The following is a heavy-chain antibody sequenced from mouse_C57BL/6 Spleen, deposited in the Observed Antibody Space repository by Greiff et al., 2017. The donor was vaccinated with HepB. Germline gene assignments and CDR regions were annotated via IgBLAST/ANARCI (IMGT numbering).Heavy chain of an antibody. CDR3: AREDYYGGFAY. Sequence: QVQLKQSGAELVRPGSSVKLSCKASGYTFTSYWMDWVKQRPGQGLEWIGNIYPSDSETHYNQKFKDKATLTVDKSSSTAYMQLSSLTSEDSAVYYCAREDYYGGFAYWGQGTLVTVSA. CDR2: IYPSDSET. D-gene: IGHD1-1*01. V-gene: IGHV1-61*01. CDR1: GYTFTSYW. J-gene: IGHJ3*01.